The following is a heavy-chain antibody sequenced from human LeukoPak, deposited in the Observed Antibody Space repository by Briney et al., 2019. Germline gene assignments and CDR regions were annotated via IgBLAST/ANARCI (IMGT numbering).Heavy chain of an antibody. D-gene: IGHD3-9*01. V-gene: IGHV1-2*02. CDR1: GYTFTGYY. CDR2: INPNSGGT. Sequence: GASVKVSCKASGYTFTGYYMHWVRQAPGQGLEWMGWINPNSGGTNYAQKFQGRVTMTRDTSISTAYMELSRLRSDDTAVYYCARELRYFDWSDAFDIWGQGTMVTVSS. CDR3: ARELRYFDWSDAFDI. J-gene: IGHJ3*02.